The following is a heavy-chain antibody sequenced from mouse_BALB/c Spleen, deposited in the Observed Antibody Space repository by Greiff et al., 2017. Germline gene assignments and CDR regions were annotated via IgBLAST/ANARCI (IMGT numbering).Heavy chain of an antibody. V-gene: IGHV2-9*02. CDR3: ARGGRPAMDY. Sequence: VKLQESGPGLVAPSQSLSITCTVSGFSLTSYGVHWVRQPPGKGLEWLGVIWAGGSTNYNSALMSRLSISKDNSKSQVFLKMNSLQTDDTAMYYCARGGRPAMDYWGQGTSVTVSS. CDR1: GFSLTSYG. D-gene: IGHD2-12*01. J-gene: IGHJ4*01. CDR2: IWAGGST.